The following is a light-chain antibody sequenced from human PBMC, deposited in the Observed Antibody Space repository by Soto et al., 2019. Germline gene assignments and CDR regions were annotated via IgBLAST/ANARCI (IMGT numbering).Light chain of an antibody. Sequence: EIVLTQSPGTLSLSPGERATLSCRASQSVSSSHLAWYQQKPGQAPRLLFYGASIRATGIPDRFSGSGSGTDFTLTISRLEPEDFAIYFCQQYDISPFTFGGGTKVEIK. V-gene: IGKV3-20*01. J-gene: IGKJ4*01. CDR3: QQYDISPFT. CDR2: GAS. CDR1: QSVSSSH.